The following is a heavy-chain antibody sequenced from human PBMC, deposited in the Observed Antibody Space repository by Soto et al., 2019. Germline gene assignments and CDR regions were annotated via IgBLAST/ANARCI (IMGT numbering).Heavy chain of an antibody. CDR2: IYYSGST. Sequence: SETLSLTCTVSGGSISSSSYYWGWIRQPPGKGLEWIGSIYYSGSTYYNPSLKSRVTISVDTSKNQISLKLSSVTAADTAVYYCARRGSSLYYYYMDVWGKGTTVTVSS. CDR1: GGSISSSSYY. J-gene: IGHJ6*03. D-gene: IGHD2-15*01. CDR3: ARRGSSLYYYYMDV. V-gene: IGHV4-39*01.